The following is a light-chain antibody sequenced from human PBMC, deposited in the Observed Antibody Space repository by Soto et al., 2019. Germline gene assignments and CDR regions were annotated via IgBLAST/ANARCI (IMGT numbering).Light chain of an antibody. J-gene: IGLJ2*01. CDR2: EVS. CDR3: TSYTSSSTLV. CDR1: SSDVGGYNY. Sequence: QSVLTQPASVSGSPGQSITISCTGTSSDVGGYNYVSWYQQRPGKAPKLMISEVSDRPSGVSNRFSGSKSGNTASLTISGLQTEDEADYYCTSYTSSSTLVFGGGTKLTVL. V-gene: IGLV2-14*01.